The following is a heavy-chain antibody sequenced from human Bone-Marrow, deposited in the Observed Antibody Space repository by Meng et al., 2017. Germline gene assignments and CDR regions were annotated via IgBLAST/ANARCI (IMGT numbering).Heavy chain of an antibody. V-gene: IGHV3-72*01. CDR3: ARSVITVTTRVAEPTTYGMDV. Sequence: GGSLRLSCAASGFTFSDHYMDWVRQAPGKGLEWVGRTRNKANSYTTEYAASVKGRFTISRDDSKNSLYLQMNSLKTEDTAVYYCARSVITVTTRVAEPTTYGMDVWGQGTTVTVSS. CDR2: TRNKANSYTT. J-gene: IGHJ6*02. D-gene: IGHD4-17*01. CDR1: GFTFSDHY.